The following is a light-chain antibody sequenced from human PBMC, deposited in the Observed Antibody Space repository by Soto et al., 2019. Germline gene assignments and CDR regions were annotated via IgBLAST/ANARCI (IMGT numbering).Light chain of an antibody. V-gene: IGKV3-20*01. CDR1: QSVSSNY. CDR3: QLYGISPH. J-gene: IGKJ5*01. Sequence: EIVLTQSPGTLSLSPGERATLSCRASQSVSSNYLAWYQQKPGQAPRLLIYGASSRAAGIPDRFTASGSGTDFTLTISSLEPEDFAVYYCQLYGISPHFGQGTRLEIK. CDR2: GAS.